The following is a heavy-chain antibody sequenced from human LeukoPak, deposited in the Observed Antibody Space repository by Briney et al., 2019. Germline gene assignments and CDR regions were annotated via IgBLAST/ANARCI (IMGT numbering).Heavy chain of an antibody. V-gene: IGHV4-34*01. CDR1: GGSCDDYY. Sequence: SETLSLTCDVYGGSCDDYYCSWIRQPPGKGLEWIGEIHPSEGFYYNSSLMSRVTISIDTSKSHFSLRLASVTAADTAFYYCARGRDRSKAGDHWGQESLATVSS. J-gene: IGHJ4*02. D-gene: IGHD5-24*01. CDR2: IHPSEGF. CDR3: ARGRDRSKAGDH.